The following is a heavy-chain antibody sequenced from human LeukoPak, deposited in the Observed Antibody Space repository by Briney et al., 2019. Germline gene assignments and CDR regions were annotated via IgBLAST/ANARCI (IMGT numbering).Heavy chain of an antibody. J-gene: IGHJ4*02. V-gene: IGHV1-2*02. CDR2: INPNSGGT. CDR3: ARGSEYYDILTGYYTLGYFDY. Sequence: ASVKVSCKASGYTFTGYYMHWVRQAPGQGLEWMGWINPNSGGTNYAQKFQGRVTITADKSTSTAYMELSSLRSEDTAVYYCARGSEYYDILTGYYTLGYFDYWGQGTLVTVSS. CDR1: GYTFTGYY. D-gene: IGHD3-9*01.